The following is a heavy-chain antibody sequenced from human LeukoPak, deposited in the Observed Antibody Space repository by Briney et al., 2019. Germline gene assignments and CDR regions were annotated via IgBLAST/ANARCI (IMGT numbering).Heavy chain of an antibody. CDR3: AKNALFGVVISYFDY. V-gene: IGHV3-23*01. CDR2: ISGSGGGT. CDR1: GFTFSSYA. Sequence: GGSPRLSCAASGFTFSSYAMSWVRQAPGKGLEWVAAISGSGGGTYYADSVKGRFTISRDNSKNTLYLQMNSLRAEDTAVYYCAKNALFGVVISYFDYWGQGTLGTVSS. J-gene: IGHJ4*02. D-gene: IGHD3-3*01.